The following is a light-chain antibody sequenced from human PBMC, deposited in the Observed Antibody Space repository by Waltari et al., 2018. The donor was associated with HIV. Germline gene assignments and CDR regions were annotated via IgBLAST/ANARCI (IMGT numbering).Light chain of an antibody. CDR1: NSNIGSNP. Sequence: QSVLTQPPSASGTPGQRVPIACSGSNSNIGSNPVNWYQQLPGTAPKLLIYNSNQRPSGVPDRFSGSKAGISASLAISGLQSEDEAGYYCAAWDDGLHGWRFGGGTKLTVL. J-gene: IGLJ2*01. CDR3: AAWDDGLHGWR. CDR2: NSN. V-gene: IGLV1-44*01.